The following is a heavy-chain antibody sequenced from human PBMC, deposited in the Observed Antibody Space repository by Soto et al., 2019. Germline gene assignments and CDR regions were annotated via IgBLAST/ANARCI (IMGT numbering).Heavy chain of an antibody. CDR1: GFTFNNYA. CDR2: IGGRGGNT. Sequence: PGGSLRLSCVASGFTFNNYAMNWVRQAPGKGLEWVSNIGGRGGNTFYADSMRGRFTISRDNSKNTVYLQMNNLRVDDSATYYCAKPSAYGDFAGSFDSWGQGTLVTVS. J-gene: IGHJ4*02. CDR3: AKPSAYGDFAGSFDS. D-gene: IGHD4-17*01. V-gene: IGHV3-23*01.